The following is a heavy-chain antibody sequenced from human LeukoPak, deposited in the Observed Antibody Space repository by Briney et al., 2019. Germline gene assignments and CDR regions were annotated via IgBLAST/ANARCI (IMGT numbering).Heavy chain of an antibody. D-gene: IGHD5-24*01. Sequence: ASVKVSCKASGYTFTSYYMHWVRQAPGQGLEWMGIINPSGGGTSYAQKFQGRVTMTRDTSTSTVYMELSSLRSEDTAVYYCARARSDEDGYNYYFDYWGQGTLVTVSS. CDR2: INPSGGGT. J-gene: IGHJ4*02. V-gene: IGHV1-46*01. CDR1: GYTFTSYY. CDR3: ARARSDEDGYNYYFDY.